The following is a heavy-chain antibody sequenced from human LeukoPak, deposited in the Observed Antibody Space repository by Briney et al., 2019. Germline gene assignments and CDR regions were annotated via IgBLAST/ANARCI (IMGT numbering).Heavy chain of an antibody. V-gene: IGHV3-23*01. J-gene: IGHJ4*02. CDR1: GFTFSSYA. CDR2: ISGSGGST. Sequence: GGSLRLSCAASGFTFSSYAMSWVRQAPGKGLEWVSAISGSGGSTYYADSVKGRFTISRDNSKNTLYLQMNSLRAEDTAVYYCAKYSAYYDFWSGYWTIDYWSQGTLVTVSS. D-gene: IGHD3-3*01. CDR3: AKYSAYYDFWSGYWTIDY.